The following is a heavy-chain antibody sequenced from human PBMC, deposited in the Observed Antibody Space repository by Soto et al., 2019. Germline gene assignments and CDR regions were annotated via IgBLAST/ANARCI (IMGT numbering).Heavy chain of an antibody. V-gene: IGHV3-7*03. CDR2: IKQDGSEK. Sequence: GGSLRLSCAASGFTFSSYWMSWVRQAPGKGLEWVANIKQDGSEKYYVDSVKGRFTISRDNAKNSLYLQMNSLRAEDTAVYYCARVAGGTSGYDYVYYYYGMDVWGQGTTVTVSS. J-gene: IGHJ6*02. CDR3: ARVAGGTSGYDYVYYYYGMDV. CDR1: GFTFSSYW. D-gene: IGHD5-12*01.